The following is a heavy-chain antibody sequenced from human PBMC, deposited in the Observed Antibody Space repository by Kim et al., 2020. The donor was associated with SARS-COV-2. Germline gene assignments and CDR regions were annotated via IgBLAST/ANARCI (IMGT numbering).Heavy chain of an antibody. D-gene: IGHD1-7*01. CDR2: INPSGGST. CDR3: ARDPELRHVPERTLRHPYFDY. Sequence: ASVKVSCKASGYTFTSYYMHWVRQAPGQGLEWMGIINPSGGSTSYAQKFQGRVTMTRDTSTSTVYMELSSLRSEDTAVYYCARDPELRHVPERTLRHPYFDYWGQGTLVTVSS. CDR1: GYTFTSYY. V-gene: IGHV1-46*01. J-gene: IGHJ4*02.